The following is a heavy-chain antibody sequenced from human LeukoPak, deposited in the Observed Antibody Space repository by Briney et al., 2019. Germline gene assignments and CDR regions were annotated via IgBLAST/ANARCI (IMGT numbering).Heavy chain of an antibody. CDR3: AAGYSSSWHFLDF. Sequence: PSETLSLTCTVSSGSINPYYWSWIRQPAGKGLEWIGRVYASGTTNYKPSLKSRVTMSVDTSNNQFSLKLSSVTAADTAVYYCAAGYSSSWHFLDFWGQGTLVTVSS. J-gene: IGHJ4*02. CDR2: VYASGTT. D-gene: IGHD6-13*01. V-gene: IGHV4-4*07. CDR1: SGSINPYY.